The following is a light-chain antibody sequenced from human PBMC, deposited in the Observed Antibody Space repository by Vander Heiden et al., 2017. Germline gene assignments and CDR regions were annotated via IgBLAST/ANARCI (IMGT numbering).Light chain of an antibody. J-gene: IGKJ4*01. CDR2: ATS. CDR3: QQSYSTPFT. V-gene: IGKV1-39*01. Sequence: DIQMTQSPSSLSASIGDRVTITCRASQSISNYLNWYQQKVGKAPKLLIYATSSLQSGVPSSFSGSGSGTDFTLTISSLQHEDFATYYCQQSYSTPFTFGGGTKVEIK. CDR1: QSISNY.